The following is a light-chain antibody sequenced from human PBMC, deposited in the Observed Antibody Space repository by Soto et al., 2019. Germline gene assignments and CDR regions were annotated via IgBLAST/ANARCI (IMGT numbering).Light chain of an antibody. Sequence: QPVLTQSPSASASLGASVKLTCTLSSGHSSYAIAWHQQQPEKGPRYLMKLNSDGSHSKGDGIPDRFSGSSSGAERYLTISSLESEDEADYCCQTWGTGIQVVFGGGTKVTVL. CDR2: LNSDGSH. J-gene: IGLJ2*01. CDR3: QTWGTGIQVV. V-gene: IGLV4-69*01. CDR1: SGHSSYA.